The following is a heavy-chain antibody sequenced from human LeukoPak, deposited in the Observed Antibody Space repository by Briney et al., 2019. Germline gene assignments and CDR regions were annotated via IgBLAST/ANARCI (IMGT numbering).Heavy chain of an antibody. V-gene: IGHV3-23*01. CDR2: IGGSGIRT. J-gene: IGHJ4*02. CDR1: GFTFTTYV. Sequence: PGGSLRLSCSASGFTFTTYVMNWVRQAPGKGLEWVSGIGGSGIRTYYADSVKGRFTISRDNAKNSLYLQMNSLRAEDTALYYCAREYDYVWGSYRYGYWGQGTLVTVSS. D-gene: IGHD3-16*02. CDR3: AREYDYVWGSYRYGY.